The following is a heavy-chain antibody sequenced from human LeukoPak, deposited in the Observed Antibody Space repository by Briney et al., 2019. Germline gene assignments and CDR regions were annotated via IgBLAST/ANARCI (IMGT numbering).Heavy chain of an antibody. J-gene: IGHJ5*02. Sequence: ASVKVSCKASGYTFTSYGISWVRQAPGQGLEWMGWISAYNGNTNYAQKFQGRVTITTDTSTSTAYMELRSLRSDDTAVYYCARAPYIVVVPASQTPYNWFDPWGEGTLVTVSS. CDR1: GYTFTSYG. D-gene: IGHD2-2*01. CDR3: ARAPYIVVVPASQTPYNWFDP. V-gene: IGHV1-18*01. CDR2: ISAYNGNT.